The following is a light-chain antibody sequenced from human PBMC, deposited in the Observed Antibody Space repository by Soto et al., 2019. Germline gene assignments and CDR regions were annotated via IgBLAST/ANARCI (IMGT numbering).Light chain of an antibody. V-gene: IGKV3-20*01. CDR2: ATS. CDR1: QSVSSRY. J-gene: IGKJ1*01. Sequence: EIVLTQSPGTLSLSPGERATISCRASQSVSSRYLAWYKQRPGQAPRLIIFATSRRATDIPDRFSGSGSGTEFTLAIRRLEPEDFEVYYCHQFGYSPRTFGQGTKVDIK. CDR3: HQFGYSPRT.